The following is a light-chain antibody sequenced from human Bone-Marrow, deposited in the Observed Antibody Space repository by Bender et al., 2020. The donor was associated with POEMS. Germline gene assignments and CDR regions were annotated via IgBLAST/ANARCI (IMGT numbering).Light chain of an antibody. J-gene: IGLJ1*01. V-gene: IGLV2-23*02. CDR1: SSDVGSYNL. CDR3: CSYAGSSTHYV. Sequence: QSALTQPASVSGSPGQSITISCTGTSSDVGSYNLVSWYQQHPGKAPKLVIYDVSHWPSGVSHRFLGSKSGNTASLTISGLQAEDEADYYCCSYAGSSTHYVFGTGTKVTVL. CDR2: DVS.